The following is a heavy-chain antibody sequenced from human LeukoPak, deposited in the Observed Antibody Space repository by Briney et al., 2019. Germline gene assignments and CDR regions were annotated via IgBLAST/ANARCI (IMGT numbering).Heavy chain of an antibody. D-gene: IGHD6-6*01. J-gene: IGHJ5*02. CDR3: AKGRIAARGWFDP. CDR2: ISYDGSNK. V-gene: IGHV3-30*18. Sequence: GGSLRLSCAASGFTFSSYGMHWVRQAPGKGLEWVAVISYDGSNKYYADSVKGRFTISRDNSKNTLYLQMNSLRAEDTAVYYCAKGRIAARGWFDPWGQGTLVTVSS. CDR1: GFTFSSYG.